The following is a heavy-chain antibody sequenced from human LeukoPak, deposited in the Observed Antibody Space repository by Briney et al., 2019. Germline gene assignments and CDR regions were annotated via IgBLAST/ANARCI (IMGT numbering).Heavy chain of an antibody. CDR2: INPSGGST. Sequence: ASVKVSCKASGYTFTSYDMHWVRQAPGQGLEWMGIINPSGGSTSYAQKFQGRVAMTRDTSTSTVYMELSSLRSEDTAVYYCASRGYSGYPVFDYWGRGTLVTVSS. J-gene: IGHJ4*02. D-gene: IGHD5-12*01. CDR3: ASRGYSGYPVFDY. CDR1: GYTFTSYD. V-gene: IGHV1-46*01.